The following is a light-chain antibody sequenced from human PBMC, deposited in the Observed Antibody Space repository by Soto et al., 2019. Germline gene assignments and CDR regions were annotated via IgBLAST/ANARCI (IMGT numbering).Light chain of an antibody. J-gene: IGKJ1*01. V-gene: IGKV1-5*03. CDR3: QQYSNFWT. CDR1: QTISSS. CDR2: KAS. Sequence: DIQMTQSPSTLSASVGDRVTITCRARQTISSSLAWYQQKPGKAPNLLIYKASSLESGVPSRFSGSGSGTEFTLTISSVQPEDFATYYCQQYSNFWTFGQGTKVEIK.